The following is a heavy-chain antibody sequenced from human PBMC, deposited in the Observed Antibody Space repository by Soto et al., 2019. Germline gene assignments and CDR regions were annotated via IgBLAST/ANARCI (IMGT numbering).Heavy chain of an antibody. CDR1: GFTFTSSA. D-gene: IGHD3-3*01. Sequence: ASVKVSCKASGFTFTSSAVQWVRQARGQRLEWIGWIVVGSGGTNYAQKFQGWVTMTRDTSISTAYMELSRLRSDDTAVYYCARDPGGYDFWSGYYNPPTGMDVWGQGTTVTVSS. CDR3: ARDPGGYDFWSGYYNPPTGMDV. J-gene: IGHJ6*02. V-gene: IGHV1-58*01. CDR2: IVVGSGGT.